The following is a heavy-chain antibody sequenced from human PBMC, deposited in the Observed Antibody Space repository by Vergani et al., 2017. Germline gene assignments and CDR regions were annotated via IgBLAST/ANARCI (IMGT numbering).Heavy chain of an antibody. J-gene: IGHJ5*02. CDR1: GYTFTSYG. Sequence: QVQLVQSGAEVKKPGASVKVSCKASGYTFTSYGISWVRQAPGQGLEWMGWISAYNGNTNYAQKLQGRVTMTTDTSTSTAYMELRSLRSDDTAVYYCARVTIVVVPADKPGVNWVDPWGQGTLVTVSS. CDR2: ISAYNGNT. V-gene: IGHV1-18*01. CDR3: ARVTIVVVPADKPGVNWVDP. D-gene: IGHD2-2*01.